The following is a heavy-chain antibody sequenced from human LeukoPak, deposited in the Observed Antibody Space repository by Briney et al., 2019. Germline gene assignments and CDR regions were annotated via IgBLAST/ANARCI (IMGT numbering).Heavy chain of an antibody. Sequence: KPSETLSLTCTVSGGSISSYYWNWIRQPPGKGLEWIGYIHYSGSTNYNPSLKGRVTISVDTSKNQFSLKLSSVTAADTAVYYCARRNGYSLDAFDIWGKGQWSPSLQ. V-gene: IGHV4-59*08. CDR2: IHYSGST. CDR3: ARRNGYSLDAFDI. J-gene: IGHJ3*02. CDR1: GGSISSYY. D-gene: IGHD5-24*01.